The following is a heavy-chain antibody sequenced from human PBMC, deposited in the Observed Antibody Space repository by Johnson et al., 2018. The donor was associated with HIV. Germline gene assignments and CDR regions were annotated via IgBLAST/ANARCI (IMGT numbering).Heavy chain of an antibody. J-gene: IGHJ3*02. V-gene: IGHV3-74*02. Sequence: VQLVESGGGLVQPGGSLRLSCAASGFTFSSYAMSWVRQAPGKGLVWVSRINIAGSVTTYADSVKGRFTISRDNAKNTLYLQMNSLRAEDTAVYYCARVSVVGAQAFDIWGQGTVVTVSS. CDR2: INIAGSVT. CDR1: GFTFSSYA. D-gene: IGHD1-26*01. CDR3: ARVSVVGAQAFDI.